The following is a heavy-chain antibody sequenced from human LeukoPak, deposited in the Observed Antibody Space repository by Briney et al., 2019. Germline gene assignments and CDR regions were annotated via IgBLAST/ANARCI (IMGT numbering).Heavy chain of an antibody. V-gene: IGHV3-48*02. Sequence: GGSLRLSCAAAGFTFSTYSMNWVRQPPGKGLEWVSYISSSSSTIYYADSVKGRFTISRDNAKNSLYLQMNSLRDEDTAVYCCARGASRGFDYWGHGTLVTVSS. J-gene: IGHJ4*01. CDR1: GFTFSTYS. CDR2: ISSSSSTI. D-gene: IGHD5-24*01. CDR3: ARGASRGFDY.